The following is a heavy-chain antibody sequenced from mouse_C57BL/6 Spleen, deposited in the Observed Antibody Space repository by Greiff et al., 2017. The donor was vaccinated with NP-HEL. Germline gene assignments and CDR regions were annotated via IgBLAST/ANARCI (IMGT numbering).Heavy chain of an antibody. CDR2: ISDGGSYT. J-gene: IGHJ3*01. V-gene: IGHV5-4*01. CDR1: GFTFSSYA. CDR3: ARGYYDHDGGFAY. Sequence: EVQGVESGGGLVKPGGSLKLSCAASGFTFSSYAMSWVRQTPEKRLEWVATISDGGSYTYYPDNVKGRFTISRDNAKNNLYLQMSHLKSEDTAMYYSARGYYDHDGGFAYWGQGTLVTVSA. D-gene: IGHD2-4*01.